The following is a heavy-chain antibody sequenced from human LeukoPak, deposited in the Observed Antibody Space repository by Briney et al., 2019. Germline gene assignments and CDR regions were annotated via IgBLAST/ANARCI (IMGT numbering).Heavy chain of an antibody. CDR1: GYSISSGYY. CDR3: AREGSPGLGDY. CDR2: IYHSGST. V-gene: IGHV4-38-2*02. Sequence: ASETLSLTCTVSGYSISSGYYWGWIRQPPGKGLEWIGSIYHSGSTYYNPSLKSRVTISVDTSKNQFSLKLSSVTAADTAVYYCAREGSPGLGDYWGQGTLVTVSS. D-gene: IGHD1-26*01. J-gene: IGHJ4*02.